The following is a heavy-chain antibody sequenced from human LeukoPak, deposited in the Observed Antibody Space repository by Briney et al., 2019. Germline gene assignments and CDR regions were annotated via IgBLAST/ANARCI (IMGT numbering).Heavy chain of an antibody. J-gene: IGHJ5*02. CDR1: GGSISSSSYY. D-gene: IGHD3-22*01. V-gene: IGHV4-39*01. Sequence: PSETLSLTCTVSGGSISSSSYYWGWIRHPPGKGLEWIGSIYYSGSTYYNPSLKSRVTISVDTSKNQFSLKLSSVTAADTAVYYCARQYYYDSSGYYSHNWFDPWGQGTLVTVSS. CDR2: IYYSGST. CDR3: ARQYYYDSSGYYSHNWFDP.